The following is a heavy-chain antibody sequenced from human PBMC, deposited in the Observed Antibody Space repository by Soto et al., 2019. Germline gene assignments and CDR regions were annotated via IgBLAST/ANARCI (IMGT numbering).Heavy chain of an antibody. D-gene: IGHD6-13*01. CDR2: VYNSGST. CDR3: ARYRREAVAGYTLDN. V-gene: IGHV4-59*01. J-gene: IGHJ4*02. Sequence: ETLSLTCTVSGGSISSNYWTWIRQPPGKGLEWIGYVYNSGSTNYNPPLKSRVTISEDTSKSQFSLKVNSMTAADTAVYYCARYRREAVAGYTLDNWGQGILVTVSS. CDR1: GGSISSNY.